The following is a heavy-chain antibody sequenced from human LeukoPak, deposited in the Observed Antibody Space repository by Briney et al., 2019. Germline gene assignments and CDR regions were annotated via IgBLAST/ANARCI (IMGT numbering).Heavy chain of an antibody. J-gene: IGHJ6*02. CDR3: TRLPSGSRDYYGRDV. V-gene: IGHV3-73*01. CDR1: GFTFSSSA. CDR2: IRSKANSYAT. D-gene: IGHD3-10*01. Sequence: PGGSLTLSCAASGFTFSSSAINWVRQASGKGLEWVGRIRSKANSYATAYAASVKGRFTISRDDSKNTAYLQMNSLRTEDAAVYYCTRLPSGSRDYYGRDVWGQGNTVTVSS.